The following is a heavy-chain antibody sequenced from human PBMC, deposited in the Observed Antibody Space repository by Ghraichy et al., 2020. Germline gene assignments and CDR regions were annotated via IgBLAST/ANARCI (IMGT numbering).Heavy chain of an antibody. V-gene: IGHV3-30*18. CDR2: ISYDGSNK. D-gene: IGHD3-10*01. CDR3: AKGVIEVQGVIITHPIDY. CDR1: GFTFSSYG. Sequence: GGSLRLSCAASGFTFSSYGMHWVRQAPGKGLEWVAVISYDGSNKYYADSVKGRFTISRDNSKNTLYLQMNSLRAEDTAVYYCAKGVIEVQGVIITHPIDYWGQGTLVTVSS. J-gene: IGHJ4*02.